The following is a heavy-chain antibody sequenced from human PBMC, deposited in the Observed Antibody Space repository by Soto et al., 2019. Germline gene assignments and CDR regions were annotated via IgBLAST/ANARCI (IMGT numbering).Heavy chain of an antibody. CDR2: ISAYNGNT. Sequence: ASVKVSCKASGYTFTSYGISWVRQAPGQGLEWMGWISAYNGNTNYAQKLQGRVTMTTDTSTSTAYMELRSLRSDDTVVYYCARDMGVNYYDSGFDYWGQGTLVTVSS. J-gene: IGHJ4*02. CDR3: ARDMGVNYYDSGFDY. D-gene: IGHD3-22*01. V-gene: IGHV1-18*01. CDR1: GYTFTSYG.